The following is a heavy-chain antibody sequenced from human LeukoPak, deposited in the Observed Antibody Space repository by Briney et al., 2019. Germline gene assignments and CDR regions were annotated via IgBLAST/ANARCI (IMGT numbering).Heavy chain of an antibody. J-gene: IGHJ4*02. Sequence: GGSLRLSCAASGFTFSSYLISWVRQAPGKGLEGVANIKQDGSEKYYVDSVKSRFTISRDNAKNSLYLQMNSLRAEDTAVYYCARVRISRGSYGFFDYWGQGTLVTVSS. CDR2: IKQDGSEK. CDR3: ARVRISRGSYGFFDY. V-gene: IGHV3-7*02. CDR1: GFTFSSYL. D-gene: IGHD1-26*01.